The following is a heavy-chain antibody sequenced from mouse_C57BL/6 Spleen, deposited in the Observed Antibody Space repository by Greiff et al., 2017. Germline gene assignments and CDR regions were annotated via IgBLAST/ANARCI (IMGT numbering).Heavy chain of an antibody. D-gene: IGHD3-1*01. CDR2: IYPRSGNT. Sequence: LEESGAELARPGASVKLSCKASGYTFTSYGISWVKQRTGQGLEWIGEIYPRSGNTYYNEKFKGKATLTADKSSSTAYMELRSLTSEDSAVYFCARGETGYYFDYWGQGTTRTVSS. CDR1: GYTFTSYG. V-gene: IGHV1-81*01. J-gene: IGHJ2*01. CDR3: ARGETGYYFDY.